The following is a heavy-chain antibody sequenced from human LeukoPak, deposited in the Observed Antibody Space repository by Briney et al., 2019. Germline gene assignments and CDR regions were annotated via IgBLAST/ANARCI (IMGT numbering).Heavy chain of an antibody. CDR3: ARDGSGSYYITDY. D-gene: IGHD3-10*01. CDR2: INPNSGGT. Sequence: ASVKVSCTASGYTFTGYYMHWVRQAPGQGLEWMGWINPNSGGTNYAQKFQGRVTMTRDTSISTAYMELSRLRSDDTAVYYCARDGSGSYYITDYWGQGTLVTVSS. J-gene: IGHJ4*02. V-gene: IGHV1-2*02. CDR1: GYTFTGYY.